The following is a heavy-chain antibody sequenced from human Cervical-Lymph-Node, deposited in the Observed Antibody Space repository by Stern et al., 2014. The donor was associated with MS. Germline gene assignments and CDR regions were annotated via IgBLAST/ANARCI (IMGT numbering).Heavy chain of an antibody. V-gene: IGHV1-18*01. J-gene: IGHJ3*02. CDR3: RAGSDAFDI. D-gene: IGHD6-13*01. CDR1: GYTFTEYA. CDR2: IGTNIGNT. Sequence: VQLVESGAEVKKPGASVKVSCKASGYTFTEYAISWVRQAPGQGLEWMGWIGTNIGNTNYAQKFKGRVTLATDTSTSTVYMELRSLRSDDTAMYYCRAGSDAFDIWGQGTMVTVFS.